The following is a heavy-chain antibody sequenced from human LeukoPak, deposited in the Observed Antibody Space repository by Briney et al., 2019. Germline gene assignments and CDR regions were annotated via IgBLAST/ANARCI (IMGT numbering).Heavy chain of an antibody. CDR3: AKDGRGCSGGSCYGYYYYYMDV. Sequence: GGSLTLSCAASGFTFSSYGMHWVRQAPGKGLEWVAFIRYDGSNKYYADSVKGRFTISRDNSKNTLYLQMNSLRAEDTAVYYCAKDGRGCSGGSCYGYYYYYMDVWGKESTVTVSS. J-gene: IGHJ6*03. D-gene: IGHD2-15*01. CDR1: GFTFSSYG. V-gene: IGHV3-30*02. CDR2: IRYDGSNK.